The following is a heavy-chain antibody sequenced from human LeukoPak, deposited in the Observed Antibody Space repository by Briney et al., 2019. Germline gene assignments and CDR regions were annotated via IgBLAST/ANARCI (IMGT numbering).Heavy chain of an antibody. CDR1: GGSISSYY. J-gene: IGHJ4*02. CDR2: IYYSGST. Sequence: SETLSLTCTVSGGSISSYYWSWIRQPPGKGLEWIGYIYYSGSTNYNPSLKSRVTISVDTSKTQFSLKLSSVTAADTAVYYCARTYYYGSGTVIDYWGQGTLVTVSS. CDR3: ARTYYYGSGTVIDY. D-gene: IGHD3-10*01. V-gene: IGHV4-59*01.